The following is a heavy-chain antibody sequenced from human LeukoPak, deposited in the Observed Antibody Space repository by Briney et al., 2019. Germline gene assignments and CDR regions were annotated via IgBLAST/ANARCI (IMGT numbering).Heavy chain of an antibody. V-gene: IGHV4-59*12. Sequence: ASETLSLTCTVSGGSISSYYWSWIRQPPGKGLEWIGYIYYSGSTYYNPSLKSRVTISLDMSKNQFSLRLSSVTAADTAVYYCARVDRLWWPRLDNWFDPWGQGTLVTVSS. J-gene: IGHJ5*02. CDR1: GGSISSYY. CDR2: IYYSGST. CDR3: ARVDRLWWPRLDNWFDP. D-gene: IGHD2-21*01.